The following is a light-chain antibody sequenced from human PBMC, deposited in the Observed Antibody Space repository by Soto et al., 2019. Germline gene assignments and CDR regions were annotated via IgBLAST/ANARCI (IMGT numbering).Light chain of an antibody. CDR2: AAS. J-gene: IGKJ4*01. Sequence: DIQMTQSPSSLSASVGDRVTITCRASQGIDNYLAWYQQKPGKAPKLLIYAASTLQSGVPSRFTGSGSGTDLTLTISSLQAEDAATYYCQKCKVAPFTFGGGTKVEIK. CDR1: QGIDNY. V-gene: IGKV1-27*01. CDR3: QKCKVAPFT.